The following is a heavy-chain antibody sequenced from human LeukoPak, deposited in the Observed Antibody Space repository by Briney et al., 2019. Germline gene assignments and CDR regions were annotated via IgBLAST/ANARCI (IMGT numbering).Heavy chain of an antibody. CDR1: GFTFSSYA. V-gene: IGHV3-23*01. J-gene: IGHJ6*03. CDR2: NSGSGGST. Sequence: GGSLRLSCAASGFTFSSYAMSWVRQAPGKGLEWVSANSGSGGSTYYADSVKGRFTISRDNSKNTLYLQMNSLRAEDTAVYYCATGEYGSGSYPPLGYYYYMDVWGKGTTVTVSS. CDR3: ATGEYGSGSYPPLGYYYYMDV. D-gene: IGHD3-10*01.